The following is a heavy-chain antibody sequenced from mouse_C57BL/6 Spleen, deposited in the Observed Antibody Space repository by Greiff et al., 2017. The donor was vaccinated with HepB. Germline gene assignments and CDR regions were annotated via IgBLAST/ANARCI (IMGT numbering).Heavy chain of an antibody. CDR3: AREELGRGFDY. CDR2: INPNNGGT. CDR1: GYTFTDYN. V-gene: IGHV1-22*01. J-gene: IGHJ2*01. Sequence: EVQLQQSGPELVKPGASVKMSCKASGYTFTDYNMHWVKQSHGKSLEWIGYINPNNGGTSYNQKFKGKATLTVNKSSSTAYMELRSRTSEDSAVYYCAREELGRGFDYWGQGTTLTVSS. D-gene: IGHD4-1*01.